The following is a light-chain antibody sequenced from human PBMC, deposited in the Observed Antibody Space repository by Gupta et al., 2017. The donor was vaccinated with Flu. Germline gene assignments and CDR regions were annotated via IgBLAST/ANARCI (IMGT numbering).Light chain of an antibody. CDR2: DVS. CDR3: QQYNILPPRT. Sequence: SSLSASVGDRVTITCQASQDIKMFLNGYQQKPGKAPKLLIYDVSRLDTGVPSRFSRSGSGTLFTLTINSLQPEDFGADYCQQYNILPPRTFGEGTILEIK. CDR1: QDIKMF. J-gene: IGKJ2*02. V-gene: IGKV1-33*01.